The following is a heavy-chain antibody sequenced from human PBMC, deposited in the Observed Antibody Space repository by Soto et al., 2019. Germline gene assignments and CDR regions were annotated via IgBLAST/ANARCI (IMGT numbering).Heavy chain of an antibody. J-gene: IGHJ4*02. V-gene: IGHV3-66*01. CDR2: VYCGGTT. Sequence: EVQLVESGGGLVQPGGSLRLSCAASGFTVSTYYMNWVRQAPGEGLEWVSVVYCGGTTYYADSVRGRFTISRDNSKSTLFLQMSSLRAEVTAVYYCASGRSASSDFDSWGQGTLVTVSS. D-gene: IGHD3-10*01. CDR3: ASGRSASSDFDS. CDR1: GFTVSTYY.